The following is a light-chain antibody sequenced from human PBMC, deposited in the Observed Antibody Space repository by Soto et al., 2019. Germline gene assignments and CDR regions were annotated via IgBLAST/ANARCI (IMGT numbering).Light chain of an antibody. CDR2: KAS. Sequence: DIQMTQSPSTLSASVGDRVTITCRASQSISSWLAWYQQKPGKAPMILIYKASTLDGGGTSRFSVSGSGTEFTSAISSLQPNDGAPYYGQHYNSYQAITFGQGTRLEIK. V-gene: IGKV1-5*03. CDR1: QSISSW. CDR3: QHYNSYQAIT. J-gene: IGKJ5*01.